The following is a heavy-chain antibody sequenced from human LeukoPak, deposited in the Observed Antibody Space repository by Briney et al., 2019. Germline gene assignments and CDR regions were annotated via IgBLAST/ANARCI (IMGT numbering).Heavy chain of an antibody. CDR3: ARSAYCGGDCYSDLNY. Sequence: SVKVSCKASGGTFSSYAISWVRQAPGQGLEWMGGVIPIFGTANYAQKFQGRVTITADESTSTAYMELSSLRSEDTAVYYCARSAYCGGDCYSDLNYWGQGTLVTVSS. CDR1: GGTFSSYA. D-gene: IGHD2-21*01. CDR2: VIPIFGTA. V-gene: IGHV1-69*13. J-gene: IGHJ4*02.